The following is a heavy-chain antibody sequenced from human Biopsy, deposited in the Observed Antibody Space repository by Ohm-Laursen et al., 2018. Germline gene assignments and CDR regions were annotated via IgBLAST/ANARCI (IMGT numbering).Heavy chain of an antibody. CDR3: ARHAPSYSGSYWRYFDL. V-gene: IGHV4-59*08. CDR2: IYYTGST. D-gene: IGHD1-26*01. J-gene: IGHJ2*01. CDR1: GGFISSYY. Sequence: GTLSLTCTVSGGFISSYYWSWIRQPPGKGLEWIGYIYYTGSTNYNPSLKSRVTISVDTSMNHLSLRLTFVTAADTAVYYCARHAPSYSGSYWRYFDLWGRGTLVTVSS.